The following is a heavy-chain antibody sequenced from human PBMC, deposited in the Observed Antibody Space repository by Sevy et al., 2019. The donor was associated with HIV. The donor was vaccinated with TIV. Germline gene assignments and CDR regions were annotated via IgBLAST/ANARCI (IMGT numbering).Heavy chain of an antibody. J-gene: IGHJ6*02. CDR2: INAGNGNT. Sequence: ASLKVSCKASGYTFTSYAMHWVRQAPGQRLEWMGWINAGNGNTKYSQKFQGRVTITRDTSASTAYMELSSLRSEDTAVYYCARSEAAGTYYYYYGMDVWGQGTTVTVSS. D-gene: IGHD6-13*01. CDR1: GYTFTSYA. CDR3: ARSEAAGTYYYYYGMDV. V-gene: IGHV1-3*01.